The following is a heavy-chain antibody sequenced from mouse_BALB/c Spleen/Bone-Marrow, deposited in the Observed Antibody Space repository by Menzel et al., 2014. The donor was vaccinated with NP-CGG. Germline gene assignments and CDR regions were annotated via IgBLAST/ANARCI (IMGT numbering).Heavy chain of an antibody. Sequence: EVQRVESGAEIVKPGASVKSSCTTSGFNIEDSYIYWMKQRPEQGLEWIGRIDPANGNTKYDPKFQGKATITVDTSSATAYLQLSSLTSEDTAVYYCARNYSSSLDYWGQGTTLTVSS. D-gene: IGHD1-1*01. J-gene: IGHJ2*01. CDR3: ARNYSSSLDY. CDR1: GFNIEDSY. CDR2: IDPANGNT. V-gene: IGHV14-3*02.